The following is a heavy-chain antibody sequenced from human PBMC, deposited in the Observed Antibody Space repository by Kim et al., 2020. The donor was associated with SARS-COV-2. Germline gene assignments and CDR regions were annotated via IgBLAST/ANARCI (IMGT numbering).Heavy chain of an antibody. CDR2: ISDSGGRT. CDR3: AKAGYCTRTSCYHASEN. CDR1: GFTFSSYA. V-gene: IGHV3-23*01. Sequence: GGSLRLSCTVSGFTFSSYAMTWVRQAPGKGLEWVSTISDSGGRTYYADSGKGRFTISRDNSKNTLYLQMNSLRADDTAVYYCAKAGYCTRTSCYHASENWGQGTLVTVSS. D-gene: IGHD2-2*01. J-gene: IGHJ4*02.